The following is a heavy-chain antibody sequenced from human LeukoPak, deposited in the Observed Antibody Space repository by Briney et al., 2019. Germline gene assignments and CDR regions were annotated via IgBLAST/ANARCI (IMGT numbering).Heavy chain of an antibody. CDR3: AKGKGLGIAAAHDY. V-gene: IGHV3-30-3*01. CDR1: GFTFSSYA. J-gene: IGHJ4*02. Sequence: GGSLRLSCAASGFTFSSYAMHWVRQAPGKGLEWVAVISYDGSNKYYADSVKGRFTISRDNSKNTLYLQMNSLGAEDTAVYYCAKGKGLGIAAAHDYWGQGTLVTVSS. CDR2: ISYDGSNK. D-gene: IGHD6-13*01.